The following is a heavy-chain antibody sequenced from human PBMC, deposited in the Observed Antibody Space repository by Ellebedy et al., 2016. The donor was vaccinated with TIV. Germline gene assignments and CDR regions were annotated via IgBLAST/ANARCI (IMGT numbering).Heavy chain of an antibody. V-gene: IGHV3-7*01. D-gene: IGHD3-10*01. CDR1: GFSFDSFW. CDR2: IHLDGNEK. CDR3: ARWLQLWFHFDY. Sequence: GESLKISCAASGFSFDSFWMSWVRQAPGKGLEWVASIHLDGNEKYYLDSVKGRFTISRDNANNSLFLQMNSLRAEDTAVYYCARWLQLWFHFDYWGQGSLVTVSS. J-gene: IGHJ4*02.